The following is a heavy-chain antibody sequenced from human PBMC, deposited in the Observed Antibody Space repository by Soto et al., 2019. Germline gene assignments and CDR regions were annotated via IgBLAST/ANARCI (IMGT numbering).Heavy chain of an antibody. V-gene: IGHV3-23*01. D-gene: IGHD6-13*01. Sequence: EVQLLESGGGLVQPGGSLRLSCAASGFTFSSYAMSWVRQAPGKALEWVSAISGSGGSTYYADSVKGRFTISRDNSKNTLYLQMNSLRAEDTAVYYCAKDHGSDSSSWWDYCGQGTLFTVSS. CDR3: AKDHGSDSSSWWDY. CDR1: GFTFSSYA. J-gene: IGHJ4*02. CDR2: ISGSGGST.